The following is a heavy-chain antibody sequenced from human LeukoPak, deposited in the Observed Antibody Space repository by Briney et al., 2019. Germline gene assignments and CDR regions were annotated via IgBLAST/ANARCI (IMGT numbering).Heavy chain of an antibody. CDR1: GFTVSSNY. J-gene: IGHJ4*02. D-gene: IGHD2-2*03. CDR3: AKVDSLEGFDY. CDR2: IYSGGST. Sequence: GGSLRLSCAASGFTVSSNYMSWVRQAPGKGLEWVSVIYSGGSTYYADSVKGRFTISRDNSKNTLYLQMNSLRAEDTAVYYCAKVDSLEGFDYWGQGTLVTVSS. V-gene: IGHV3-53*01.